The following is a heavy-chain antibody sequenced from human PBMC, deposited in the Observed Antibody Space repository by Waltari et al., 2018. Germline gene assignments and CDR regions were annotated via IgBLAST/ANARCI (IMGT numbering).Heavy chain of an antibody. CDR1: GYSFTGYW. D-gene: IGHD1-26*01. Sequence: EVQLVKSGAEVKKPGESLKISCKGSGYSFTGYWIGGLRPMPGKGLECMGVIYPGDSDTRYSPSFQGQVTISADKSISTAYLQWISLKASDTAMYYCARQGLFEWELPGPDYWGQGTLVTVSS. CDR2: IYPGDSDT. V-gene: IGHV5-51*01. CDR3: ARQGLFEWELPGPDY. J-gene: IGHJ4*02.